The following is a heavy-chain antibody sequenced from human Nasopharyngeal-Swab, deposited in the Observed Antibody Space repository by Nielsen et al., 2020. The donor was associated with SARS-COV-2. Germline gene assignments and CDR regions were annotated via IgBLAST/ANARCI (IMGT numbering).Heavy chain of an antibody. CDR1: GFTFSSYA. D-gene: IGHD6-25*01. CDR3: AKDLRKAEDY. V-gene: IGHV3-23*01. J-gene: IGHJ4*02. Sequence: GESLKISCAASGFTFSSYAMSWVRQAPGKGLEWVSAISGSGGSTYYADSVKGRFNISRDNSKNTLYLQMNSLRAEDTAVYYCAKDLRKAEDYWGQGTLVTVSS. CDR2: ISGSGGST.